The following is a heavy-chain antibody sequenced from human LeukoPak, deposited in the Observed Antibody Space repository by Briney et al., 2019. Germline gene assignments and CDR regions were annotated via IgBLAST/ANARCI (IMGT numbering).Heavy chain of an antibody. J-gene: IGHJ3*02. D-gene: IGHD3-22*01. Sequence: GGSLRLSCAASGFTFDDYAMHWVRQAPGKGLEWVSGISWNSGSIGYADSVKGRFTISRDNAKNSLYLQMNSLRAEDMALYYCAKGIYDSSAQAFDIWGQGTMVTVSS. CDR2: ISWNSGSI. CDR3: AKGIYDSSAQAFDI. V-gene: IGHV3-9*03. CDR1: GFTFDDYA.